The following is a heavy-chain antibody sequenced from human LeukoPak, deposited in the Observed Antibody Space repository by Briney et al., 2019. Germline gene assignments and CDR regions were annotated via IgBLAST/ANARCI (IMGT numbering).Heavy chain of an antibody. CDR3: ARVNFRDYRGYTWCEP. CDR1: GVTFGDYA. D-gene: IGHD3-10*01. J-gene: IGHJ5*02. CDR2: VRTKTHGGAP. Sequence: GGSLRLSCKGSGVTFGDYAVTWFRQAPGKGLEWVGFVRTKTHGGAPETAASVKGRFNVSRDDSEGIAYLQMTSLRTEDTAMYYCARVNFRDYRGYTWCEPWGQGTLVNVSS. V-gene: IGHV3-49*03.